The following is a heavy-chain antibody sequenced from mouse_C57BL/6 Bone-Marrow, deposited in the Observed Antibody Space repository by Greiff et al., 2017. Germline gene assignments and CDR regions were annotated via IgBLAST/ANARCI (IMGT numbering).Heavy chain of an antibody. CDR3: ARDLLLRSYAMDY. CDR1: GYTFTSYW. V-gene: IGHV1-64*01. D-gene: IGHD1-1*01. CDR2: IHPNSGST. J-gene: IGHJ4*01. Sequence: QVQLKQSGAELVKPGASVKLSCKASGYTFTSYWMHWVKQRPGQGLEWIGMIHPNSGSTNYNEKFKSKATLTVDKSSSTAYMQLSSLTSEDSAVYYCARDLLLRSYAMDYWGQGTSVTVSS.